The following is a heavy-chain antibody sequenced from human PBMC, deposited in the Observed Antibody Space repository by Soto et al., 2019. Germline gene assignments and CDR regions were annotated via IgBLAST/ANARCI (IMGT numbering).Heavy chain of an antibody. V-gene: IGHV1-69*13. Sequence: GASVKVSCKASGGTFSSYAISWARQAPGQGLEWMGGIIPIFGTANYAQKFQGRVTITADESTSTAYMELGSLRSEDTAVYYCASSLVVDPGTYGSRNYYYRMDVWGQGTTVTVSS. CDR2: IIPIFGTA. CDR3: ASSLVVDPGTYGSRNYYYRMDV. D-gene: IGHD1-26*01. CDR1: GGTFSSYA. J-gene: IGHJ6*02.